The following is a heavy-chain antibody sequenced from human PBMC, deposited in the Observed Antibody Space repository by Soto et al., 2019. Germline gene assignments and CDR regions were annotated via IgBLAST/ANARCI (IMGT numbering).Heavy chain of an antibody. CDR2: ISAYNGNT. Sequence: ASVKVSCKASGYTFTSYGISWVRQAPGQGLEWMGWISAYNGNTNYAQKLQGRVTMTTDTPTSTAYMELRSLRSDDTAVYYCARDRAVAGTCAYWGQGTLVTVSS. D-gene: IGHD6-19*01. J-gene: IGHJ4*02. V-gene: IGHV1-18*01. CDR1: GYTFTSYG. CDR3: ARDRAVAGTCAY.